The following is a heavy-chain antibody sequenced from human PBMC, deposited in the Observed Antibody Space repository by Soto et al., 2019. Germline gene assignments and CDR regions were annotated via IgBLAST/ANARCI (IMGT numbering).Heavy chain of an antibody. Sequence: SETLSLTCTVSGGSISSGGYYWSWIRQHPGKGLEWIGYIYYSGSTYYNPSLKSRVTISVDTSRNQFSLKLSSVTAADTAVYYCARFVDTAMVSFDYWGQGTLVTVSS. D-gene: IGHD5-18*01. V-gene: IGHV4-31*03. J-gene: IGHJ4*02. CDR3: ARFVDTAMVSFDY. CDR2: IYYSGST. CDR1: GGSISSGGYY.